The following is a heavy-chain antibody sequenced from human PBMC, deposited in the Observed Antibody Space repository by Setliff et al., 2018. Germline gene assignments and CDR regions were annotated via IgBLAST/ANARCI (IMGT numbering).Heavy chain of an antibody. CDR2: ISPVYGIA. D-gene: IGHD4-17*01. J-gene: IGHJ4*02. CDR1: GYAFITFG. CDR3: ASSFSHGDYGLGKY. V-gene: IGHV1-18*01. Sequence: ASVKVSCKTSGYAFITFGMSWVRQAPGQGLEWMGWISPVYGIANYARKFQGRVTMTVDTSTNTAFMDLRSLTSDDTAVYYCASSFSHGDYGLGKYWGQGTLVTVSS.